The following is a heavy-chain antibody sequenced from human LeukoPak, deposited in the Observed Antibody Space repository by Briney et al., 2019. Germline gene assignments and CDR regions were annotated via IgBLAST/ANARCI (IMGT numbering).Heavy chain of an antibody. CDR3: AISNGWYSDY. D-gene: IGHD6-19*01. CDR2: ISSSSSYI. J-gene: IGHJ4*02. V-gene: IGHV3-21*01. Sequence: GGSLRLSCAASGFTFSSYSMNWVRQAPGKGLGWVSSISSSSSYIYYADSVKGRFTVSRDNAKNSLYLQMNSLRAEDTAVYYYAISNGWYSDYWGQGTLVTVSS. CDR1: GFTFSSYS.